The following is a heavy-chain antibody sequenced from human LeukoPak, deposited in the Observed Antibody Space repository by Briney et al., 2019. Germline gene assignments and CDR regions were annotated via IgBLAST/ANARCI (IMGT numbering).Heavy chain of an antibody. CDR3: ARGSTGYSSTWYNY. J-gene: IGHJ4*02. CDR2: VYYSGST. V-gene: IGHV4-59*01. D-gene: IGHD6-13*01. CDR1: GGSISSYY. Sequence: PSETLSLTCTVSGGSISSYYWSWIRQPPGKGLEWIGYVYYSGSTNHNPPLKSRVTISVDTSKNHFSLKLSSVTAADTAIYYCARGSTGYSSTWYNYWGQGTLVTVSS.